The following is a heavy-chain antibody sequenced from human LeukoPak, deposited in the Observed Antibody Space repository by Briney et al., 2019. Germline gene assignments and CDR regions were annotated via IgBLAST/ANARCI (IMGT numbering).Heavy chain of an antibody. Sequence: GASVKVSCKASGYTFTSYDINWVRQATGQGLEWMGWMNPNSGNTGYAQKFQGRVTITRNTSISTAYMELSSLRSEDTAVYYCARTTRYYGSGSYPYYYYYMDVWGKGTTVTVSS. V-gene: IGHV1-8*03. CDR3: ARTTRYYGSGSYPYYYYYMDV. CDR1: GYTFTSYD. D-gene: IGHD3-10*01. CDR2: MNPNSGNT. J-gene: IGHJ6*03.